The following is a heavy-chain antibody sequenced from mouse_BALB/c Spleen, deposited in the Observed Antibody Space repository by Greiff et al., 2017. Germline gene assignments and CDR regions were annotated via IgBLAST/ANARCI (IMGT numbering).Heavy chain of an antibody. CDR2: IDPANGNT. V-gene: IGHV14-3*02. Sequence: EVQLQQSGAELVKPGASVKLSCTASGFNIKDTYMHWVKQRPEQGLEWIGRIDPANGNTKYDPKFQGKATITADTSSNTAYLQLSSLTSEDTAVYYCARGYRYDEDYAMDDWGQGTSVTVSS. CDR1: GFNIKDTY. J-gene: IGHJ4*01. CDR3: ARGYRYDEDYAMDD. D-gene: IGHD2-14*01.